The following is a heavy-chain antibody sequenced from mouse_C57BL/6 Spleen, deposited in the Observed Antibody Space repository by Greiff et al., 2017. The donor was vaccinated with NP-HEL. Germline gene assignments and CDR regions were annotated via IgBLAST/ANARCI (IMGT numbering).Heavy chain of an antibody. J-gene: IGHJ2*01. Sequence: QVQLQQPGAELVRPGSSVKLSCKASGYTFTSYWMHWVKQRPIQGLEWIGNIDPSDSETHYNQKFKDKATLTVDKSSSTAYMQLSSLTSEDSAVYYCAREGGYYAYFDYWGQGTTLTVSS. CDR2: IDPSDSET. D-gene: IGHD2-3*01. CDR1: GYTFTSYW. V-gene: IGHV1-52*01. CDR3: AREGGYYAYFDY.